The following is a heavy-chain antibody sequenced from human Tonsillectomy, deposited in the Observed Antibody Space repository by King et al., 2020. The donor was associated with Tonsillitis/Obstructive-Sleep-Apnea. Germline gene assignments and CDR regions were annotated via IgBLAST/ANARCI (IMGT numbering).Heavy chain of an antibody. CDR3: ARECMYDARGDADAFDI. CDR1: GFTFSSYA. D-gene: IGHD2-21*01. J-gene: IGHJ3*02. Sequence: QLVQSGGGVVQPGRSLRLSCAASGFTFSSYAIHWVRQAPGKGLEWVAVISYDGSNEYYADSVKGRFTISRDNSKNTLYLQMNSLRVEDTAVYYCARECMYDARGDADAFDIWGQGTMVTVSS. V-gene: IGHV3-30*04. CDR2: ISYDGSNE.